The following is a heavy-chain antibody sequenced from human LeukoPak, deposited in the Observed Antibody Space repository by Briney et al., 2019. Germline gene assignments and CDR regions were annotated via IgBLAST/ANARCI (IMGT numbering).Heavy chain of an antibody. Sequence: AGGSLRLSCAASGFTFSSYAMSWVRQAPGKGLEWVSAISGSGGSTYYADSVKGRFTISRDNSKNTLYLQMNSLRAEDTAVYYCAKDLTRHYYDSSGQAFDYWGQGTLVTVSS. V-gene: IGHV3-23*01. CDR2: ISGSGGST. J-gene: IGHJ4*02. CDR3: AKDLTRHYYDSSGQAFDY. D-gene: IGHD3-22*01. CDR1: GFTFSSYA.